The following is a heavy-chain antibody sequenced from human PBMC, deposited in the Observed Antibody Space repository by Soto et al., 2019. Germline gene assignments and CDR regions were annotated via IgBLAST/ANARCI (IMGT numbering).Heavy chain of an antibody. CDR2: ISGSGGGT. V-gene: IGHV3-23*01. D-gene: IGHD6-19*01. J-gene: IGHJ3*02. CDR1: GFTFSNYA. Sequence: EVQLLESGGGLVQPGGSLRLSCAASGFTFSNYAMSWVRQAPGKGLEWVSAISGSGGGTYYGDSVKGRFTISRDNSKNTVYLQKSNLRVEDTGIYYCAKGAEIAVAGRGAFDIWGQGTMVTVSS. CDR3: AKGAEIAVAGRGAFDI.